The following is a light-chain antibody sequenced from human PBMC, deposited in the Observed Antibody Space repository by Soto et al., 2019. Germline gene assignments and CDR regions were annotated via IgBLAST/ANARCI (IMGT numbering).Light chain of an antibody. CDR3: QSYDSSLSGSNYV. V-gene: IGLV1-40*01. Sequence: QSVLTQPPSVSGAPGQRVTISCTGSSSKNGASYDVHWYQQLPGTAHKLLNYGNNNRPSGVPDRFSGSKSGTSASLAITGLQAEDEADYYCQSYDSSLSGSNYVFGTGTKVTVL. CDR2: GNN. CDR1: SSKNGASYD. J-gene: IGLJ1*01.